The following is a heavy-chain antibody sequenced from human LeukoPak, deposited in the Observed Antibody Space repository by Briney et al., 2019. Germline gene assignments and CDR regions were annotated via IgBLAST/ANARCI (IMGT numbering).Heavy chain of an antibody. D-gene: IGHD5-12*01. V-gene: IGHV3-30*03. CDR2: ISYDGSNK. J-gene: IGHJ4*02. CDR1: GFTFSSYG. CDR3: ARSIGGYDYFDY. Sequence: GGSLRLSCAASGFTFSSYGMHWVRQAPGKGLEWVAVISYDGSNKYYADSVKGRFTISRDNSKNTLYLQMNSLRAEDTAVYYCARSIGGYDYFDYWGQGTLVTVSS.